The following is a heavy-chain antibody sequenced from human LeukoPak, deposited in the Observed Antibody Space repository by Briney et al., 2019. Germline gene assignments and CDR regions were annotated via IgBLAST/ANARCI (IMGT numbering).Heavy chain of an antibody. Sequence: GGSLRLSCAASGFTFSSYAMSWVRQAPGKGLEWVSAISGSGGSTYYADSVKGRFTISRDNSKNTLYLQMNSLRAEDTAVYYCAKAGDYYDSSGYYYDAGYYLDYWGQGTLVTVSS. CDR3: AKAGDYYDSSGYYYDAGYYLDY. J-gene: IGHJ4*02. CDR2: ISGSGGST. CDR1: GFTFSSYA. D-gene: IGHD3-22*01. V-gene: IGHV3-23*01.